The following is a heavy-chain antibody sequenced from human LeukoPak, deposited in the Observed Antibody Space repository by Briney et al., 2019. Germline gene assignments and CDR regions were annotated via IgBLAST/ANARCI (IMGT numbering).Heavy chain of an antibody. CDR2: IRGTGDSP. CDR1: GYTFTDYH. D-gene: IGHD6-13*01. CDR3: ARAPAGTLDF. J-gene: IGHJ4*02. Sequence: ASVKVSCKASGYTFTDYHMHWVRQAPGQGLEWVGLIRGTGDSPDYAQKFQGRVTVTCDTSTSTAYLELWSLKLEDTAVYYCARAPAGTLDFWGQGTLVTVSS. V-gene: IGHV1-46*01.